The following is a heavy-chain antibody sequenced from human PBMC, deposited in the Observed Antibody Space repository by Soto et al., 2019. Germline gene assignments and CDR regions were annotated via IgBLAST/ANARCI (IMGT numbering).Heavy chain of an antibody. Sequence: QVQLVQSGAEVKKPGASVKVSCKASGYTFTSYAMHWVRQAPGQRLEWMGWINAGNGNTKYSQKFQGRVTITRDTSASTAYMELSSLRSEDTAVYYCARDRKTDKKIAVAGNTPDYWGQGTLVTVSS. D-gene: IGHD6-19*01. CDR3: ARDRKTDKKIAVAGNTPDY. CDR1: GYTFTSYA. CDR2: INAGNGNT. V-gene: IGHV1-3*01. J-gene: IGHJ4*02.